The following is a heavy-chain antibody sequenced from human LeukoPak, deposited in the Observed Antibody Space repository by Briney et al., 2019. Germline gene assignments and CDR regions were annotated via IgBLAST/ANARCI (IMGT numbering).Heavy chain of an antibody. V-gene: IGHV4-34*01. D-gene: IGHD6-6*01. J-gene: IGHJ4*02. CDR1: GGXFSGYY. CDR3: ARTPQIAARPYYFDS. Sequence: SETLSLTCAVYGGXFSGYYWSWIRQPPGKGLEYIGEINHRGSTNYNPSLKSRVTVSVDTSKNQFSLNLTSVTAADTAVYYCARTPQIAARPYYFDSWGQGTLVTVSS. CDR2: INHRGST.